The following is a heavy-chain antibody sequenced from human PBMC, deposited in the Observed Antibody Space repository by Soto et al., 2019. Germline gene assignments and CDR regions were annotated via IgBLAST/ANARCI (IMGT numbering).Heavy chain of an antibody. Sequence: SETLSLTCTVSGASISGFYWSWIRKSAGKGLEWMGRIYATGTTAYNPSLKSRVMMSVDTSKKQFSLKLRSVTAADTAVYYCVRDGTKTLRDWFDPWGQGISVTVS. J-gene: IGHJ5*02. CDR2: IYATGTT. V-gene: IGHV4-4*07. CDR3: VRDGTKTLRDWFDP. CDR1: GASISGFY. D-gene: IGHD1-1*01.